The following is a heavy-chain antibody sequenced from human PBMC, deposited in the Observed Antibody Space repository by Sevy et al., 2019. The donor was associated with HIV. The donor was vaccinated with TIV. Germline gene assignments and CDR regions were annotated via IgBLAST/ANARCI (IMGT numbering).Heavy chain of an antibody. D-gene: IGHD1-1*01. CDR1: GFTFSSYR. J-gene: IGHJ4*02. V-gene: IGHV3-21*01. CDR2: ISSTSAYI. CDR3: ARAVLEISTWRSDY. Sequence: GGSLRLSWAASGFTFSSYRMTWVHQAPGKGLEWVSCISSTSAYINYADSVKGRFTISRDNAKNLLYLQMDSLGAEDTAVYYCARAVLEISTWRSDYWGQGTLVTVSS.